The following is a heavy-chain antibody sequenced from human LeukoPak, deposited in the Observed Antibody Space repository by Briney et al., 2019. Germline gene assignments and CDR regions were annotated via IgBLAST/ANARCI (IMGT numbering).Heavy chain of an antibody. CDR3: ASTYYDILTGYSPFQH. CDR2: IYYSGST. J-gene: IGHJ1*01. V-gene: IGHV4-31*03. CDR1: GGSISSGGYY. Sequence: SETLSLTCTVSGGSISSGGYYWSRIRQHPGKGLGWIGYIYYSGSTYYNPSLKGRVTISVDTSKNQFSLKLSSVTAADTAVYYCASTYYDILTGYSPFQHWGQGTLVTVSS. D-gene: IGHD3-9*01.